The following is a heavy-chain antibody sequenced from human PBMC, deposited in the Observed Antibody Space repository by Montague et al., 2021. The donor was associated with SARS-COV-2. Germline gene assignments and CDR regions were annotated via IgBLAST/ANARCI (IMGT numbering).Heavy chain of an antibody. CDR2: INPISGGT. D-gene: IGHD4-17*01. V-gene: IGHV1-2*04. J-gene: IGHJ3*02. CDR1: GYRFTGYC. CDR3: ARVHDYGDFDAFDI. Sequence: SVKVSCKASGYRFTGYCMHWVRQAPGQGLEWMGWINPISGGTNYAQKFQGWVTMTRDTSISTAYMELSRLTSDDAAVYYCARVHDYGDFDAFDIWGPGTMVTVSS.